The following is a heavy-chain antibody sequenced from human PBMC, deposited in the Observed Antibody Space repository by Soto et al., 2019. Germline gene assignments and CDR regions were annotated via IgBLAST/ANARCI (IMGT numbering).Heavy chain of an antibody. D-gene: IGHD1-26*01. CDR2: IYDSGRT. Sequence: SETLSLTCTVSGGSINNYYWTWIRQPPGKGLEWIGNIYDSGRTNYNPSLKSRVTMSVDMAKNQFSLKLDSVTAADSAVFFCARLDFTGSYFSYDYWGPGTLVTVSS. CDR3: ARLDFTGSYFSYDY. V-gene: IGHV4-59*01. CDR1: GGSINNYY. J-gene: IGHJ4*02.